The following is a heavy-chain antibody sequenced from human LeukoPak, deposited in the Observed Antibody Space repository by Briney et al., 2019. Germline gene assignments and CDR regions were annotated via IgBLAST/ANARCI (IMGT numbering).Heavy chain of an antibody. CDR1: GFTFRSYW. D-gene: IGHD3-10*01. V-gene: IGHV3-74*01. CDR3: AKGGFGELLISSGFDY. Sequence: GGSLRLSCAASGFTFRSYWMHWVRQAPGKGLVWVSRINIDGSSGSYADSVEGRFTISRDNAKNSLYLQMNSLRAEDTALYYCAKGGFGELLISSGFDYWGQGTLVTVSS. CDR2: INIDGSSG. J-gene: IGHJ4*02.